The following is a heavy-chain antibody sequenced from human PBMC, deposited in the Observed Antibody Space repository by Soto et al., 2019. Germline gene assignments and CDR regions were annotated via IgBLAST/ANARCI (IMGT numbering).Heavy chain of an antibody. CDR3: ARDPGLPGRYWYFDL. CDR2: VNPKRGDA. CDR1: GYKFTEYY. Sequence: QVVLVQSGAEVKKPGDSVKVSCKSSGYKFTEYYIHWVRQAPGQGPEWMGWVNPKRGDAVYAQKFQGWVTMTRDTATTTAYLEVNRLKPDDTAVYFCARDPGLPGRYWYFDLWGRGTLVTVSS. V-gene: IGHV1-2*04. D-gene: IGHD3-9*01. J-gene: IGHJ2*01.